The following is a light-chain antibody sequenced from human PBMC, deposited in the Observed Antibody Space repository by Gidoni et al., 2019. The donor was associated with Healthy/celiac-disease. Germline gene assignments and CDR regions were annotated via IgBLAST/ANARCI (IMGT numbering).Light chain of an antibody. CDR2: GNS. J-gene: IGLJ1*01. CDR1: SSNIGAGYD. CDR3: QSYDSSLSV. V-gene: IGLV1-40*01. Sequence: QSVLTQPPSVSGAPGQRVNIPCTGSSSNIGAGYDVHWYQQLPGTAPKLLIYGNSNRPSGVPDRFSGSKSGTSASLAITGLQAEDEADYYCQSYDSSLSVFGTGTKVTVL.